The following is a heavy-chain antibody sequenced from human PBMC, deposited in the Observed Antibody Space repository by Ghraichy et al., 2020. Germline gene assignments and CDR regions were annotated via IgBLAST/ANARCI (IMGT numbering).Heavy chain of an antibody. CDR2: IYTSGST. Sequence: GSLRLSCTVSGGSISSYYWSWIRQPAGKGLEWIGRIYTSGSTNYNPSLKSRVTMSVDTSKNQFSLKLSSVTAADTAVYYCARWGDDYGDYEKKYYFDYWGQGTLVTVSS. J-gene: IGHJ4*02. CDR3: ARWGDDYGDYEKKYYFDY. V-gene: IGHV4-4*07. CDR1: GGSISSYY. D-gene: IGHD4-17*01.